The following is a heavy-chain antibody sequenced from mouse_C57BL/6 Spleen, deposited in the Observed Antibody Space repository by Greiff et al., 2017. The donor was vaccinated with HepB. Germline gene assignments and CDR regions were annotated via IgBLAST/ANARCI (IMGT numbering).Heavy chain of an antibody. V-gene: IGHV1-61*01. CDR1: GYTFTSYW. Sequence: QVQLKQPGAELVRPGSSVKLSCKASGYTFTSYWMDWVKQRPGQGLEWIGNIYPSDSETHYNQKFKDKATLTVDKSSSTAYMQLSSLTSEDSAVYYCARYGSSFDYWGQGTTLTVSS. J-gene: IGHJ2*01. CDR3: ARYGSSFDY. CDR2: IYPSDSET. D-gene: IGHD1-1*01.